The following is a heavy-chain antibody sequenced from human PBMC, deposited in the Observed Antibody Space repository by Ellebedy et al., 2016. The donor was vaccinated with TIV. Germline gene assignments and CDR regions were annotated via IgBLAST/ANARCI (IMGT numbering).Heavy chain of an antibody. CDR2: MSYDGNQK. CDR1: GFSFKDYG. V-gene: IGHV3-30*18. CDR3: AKSLMLGTTMAYFDH. Sequence: PGGSLRLSCTASGFSFKDYGMNWVRQTPGKGLEGVAVMSYDGNQKYYGDSVKGRFTVSRDNSKNMLSLEMNSLRGEDTGVYYCAKSLMLGTTMAYFDHWGQGVLVTVSS. D-gene: IGHD1/OR15-1a*01. J-gene: IGHJ4*02.